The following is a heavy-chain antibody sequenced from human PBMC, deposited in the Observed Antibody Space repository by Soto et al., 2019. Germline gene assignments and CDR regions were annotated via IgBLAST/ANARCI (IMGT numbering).Heavy chain of an antibody. J-gene: IGHJ4*02. CDR2: IKDIADGGTT. D-gene: IGHD5-12*01. Sequence: EVQVVESGGGLVRPGGSLRLSCAASGFTLSNAYMSWVRQVPGKGLEWVGRIKDIADGGTTDYAAPLKDRFIISRDDSNNTLYLQMNSLTTEDTGVYFCTTGTWLPEEYWGQGTLVTVCS. V-gene: IGHV3-15*01. CDR3: TTGTWLPEEY. CDR1: GFTLSNAY.